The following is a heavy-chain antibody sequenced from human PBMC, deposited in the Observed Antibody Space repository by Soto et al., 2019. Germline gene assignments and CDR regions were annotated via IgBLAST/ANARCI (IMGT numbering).Heavy chain of an antibody. D-gene: IGHD3-3*01. CDR3: ARDWGRFLEFYYMDV. Sequence: GGSLRLSGAASGFTFISYSMNWFRQAPGKGLEWVSSIISISSYIYYADSVKGRFTISRDNAKNSLYLQMNSLRAEDTAVYYCARDWGRFLEFYYMDVWGKGTTVTVSS. CDR1: GFTFISYS. V-gene: IGHV3-21*01. CDR2: IISISSYI. J-gene: IGHJ6*03.